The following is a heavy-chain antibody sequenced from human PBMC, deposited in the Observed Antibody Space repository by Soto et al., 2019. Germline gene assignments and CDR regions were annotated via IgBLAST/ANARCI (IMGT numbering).Heavy chain of an antibody. V-gene: IGHV3-48*01. CDR2: ISSSSSTI. CDR3: VSFLWSSGCFDN. CDR1: GLTFNSYN. J-gene: IGHJ4*02. D-gene: IGHD6-19*01. Sequence: EVQLVQSGGGLVQPGGSLRLSCEASGLTFNSYNMNWVRQAPGKGLEWISHISSSSSTIYYADSVKGRFTISRDNAKNSLHLQMNSLRADDAAVYYCVSFLWSSGCFDNWCQGTLVTVSS.